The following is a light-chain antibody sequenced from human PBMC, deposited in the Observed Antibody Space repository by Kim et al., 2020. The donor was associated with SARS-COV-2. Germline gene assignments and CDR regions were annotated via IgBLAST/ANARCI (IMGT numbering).Light chain of an antibody. CDR3: QAWDSSTVV. V-gene: IGLV3-1*01. J-gene: IGLJ2*01. CDR1: KLGDKY. CDR2: QDS. Sequence: SYELTQPPSVSVSPGQTASITCSGEKLGDKYACWYQQKPGQSPVVVIHQDSKRPSGIPERFSGSNSGNTATLTISGTQAMDEADYYCQAWDSSTVV.